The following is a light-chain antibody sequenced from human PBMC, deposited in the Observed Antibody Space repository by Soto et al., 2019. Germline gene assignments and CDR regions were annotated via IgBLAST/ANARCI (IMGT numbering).Light chain of an antibody. Sequence: EIVMTQSPVTLSVSPGERATLSCRAGQGVTTNFAWYQQKSGQSPRLLIYGASVRATGVPDRFSGSGSGTDFTLTISRLEPEDFAVYYCQQYTSSLNTFGQGTRLEIK. J-gene: IGKJ5*01. CDR1: QGVTTN. V-gene: IGKV3-20*01. CDR3: QQYTSSLNT. CDR2: GAS.